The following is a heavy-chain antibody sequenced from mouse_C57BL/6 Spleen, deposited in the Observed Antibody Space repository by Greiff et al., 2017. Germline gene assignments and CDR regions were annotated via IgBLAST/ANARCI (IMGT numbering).Heavy chain of an antibody. CDR1: GYTFTDYE. Sequence: QVQLQQSGAELVRPGASVTLSCKASGYTFTDYEMHWVKQTPVHGLEWIGAIDPETGGTAYNQKFKGKAILTADKSSSTAYMELRSLTSEDSAVYYCTRERGAWFAYWGQGTLVTVSA. V-gene: IGHV1-15*01. CDR3: TRERGAWFAY. J-gene: IGHJ3*01. CDR2: IDPETGGT.